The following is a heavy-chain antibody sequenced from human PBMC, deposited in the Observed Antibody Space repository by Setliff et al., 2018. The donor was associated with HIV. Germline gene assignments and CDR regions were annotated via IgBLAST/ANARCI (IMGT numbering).Heavy chain of an antibody. V-gene: IGHV4-4*02. D-gene: IGHD5-18*01. CDR1: GGSISSSNW. Sequence: PSETLSLTCAVSGGSISSSNWWSWVRQPPGKGLEWIGEIYHSGSTNYNPSLKSRVTISVDKSKNQFSLKLRSVTAADTAAYYCAREIPYSFGYYFDYWGQGTLVTVSS. CDR2: IYHSGST. CDR3: AREIPYSFGYYFDY. J-gene: IGHJ4*02.